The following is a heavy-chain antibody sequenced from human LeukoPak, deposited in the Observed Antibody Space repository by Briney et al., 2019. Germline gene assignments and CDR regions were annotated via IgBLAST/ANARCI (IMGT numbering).Heavy chain of an antibody. CDR3: ARDTTYYGSGSYYTGDNWFDP. V-gene: IGHV4-4*07. D-gene: IGHD3-10*01. CDR2: IYTSGST. Sequence: SETLSLTCTVSGGSISSYYWSWIRQPAGKGLEWIGRIYTSGSTNYNPSLKSRVTVSVDTSKNQFSLKLSSVTAADTAVYYCARDTTYYGSGSYYTGDNWFDPWGQGTLVTVSS. J-gene: IGHJ5*02. CDR1: GGSISSYY.